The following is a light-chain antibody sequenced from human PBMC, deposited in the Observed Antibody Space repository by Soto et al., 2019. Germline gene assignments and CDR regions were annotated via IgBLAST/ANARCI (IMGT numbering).Light chain of an antibody. Sequence: EIVMTQSPATLSVSPGERATLSCRASQSVGSNLAWYQQKPGQAPRLLIYGASTRATGIPARFSGSGSGTEVTLTISSLQSEDFAVYYCQQYNNWSYTFGQGTKVDIK. J-gene: IGKJ2*01. CDR3: QQYNNWSYT. CDR1: QSVGSN. CDR2: GAS. V-gene: IGKV3-15*01.